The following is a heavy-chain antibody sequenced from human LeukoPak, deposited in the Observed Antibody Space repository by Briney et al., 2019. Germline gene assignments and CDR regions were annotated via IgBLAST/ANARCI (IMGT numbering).Heavy chain of an antibody. Sequence: GGSLRLSCEASGYIFSSYAMSWVRQAPGKGLEWASVISNSGATTDYADSVKGRFTISRDNSKNTLSLQMNSLRAEDTAVYYCAKEELYYYGSGTYYTLAPFDYWGQGTLVTVSS. V-gene: IGHV3-23*01. CDR3: AKEELYYYGSGTYYTLAPFDY. CDR1: GYIFSSYA. D-gene: IGHD3-10*01. J-gene: IGHJ4*02. CDR2: ISNSGATT.